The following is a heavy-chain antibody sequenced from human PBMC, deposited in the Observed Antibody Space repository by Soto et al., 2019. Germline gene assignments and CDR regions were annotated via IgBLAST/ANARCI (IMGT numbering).Heavy chain of an antibody. Sequence: QVQLQESGPGLVKPSQTLSLTCTVSGGSITSSGYYWSWIRQHPGEGLEWIGFTSNSGSTSYNPSXKXRVTISVDTSSNQFSLNLKSVTAADTAVYYCARGGGSTKVDYWGQGALVTVSP. D-gene: IGHD2-2*01. CDR2: TSNSGST. V-gene: IGHV4-31*03. CDR3: ARGGGSTKVDY. CDR1: GGSITSSGYY. J-gene: IGHJ4*02.